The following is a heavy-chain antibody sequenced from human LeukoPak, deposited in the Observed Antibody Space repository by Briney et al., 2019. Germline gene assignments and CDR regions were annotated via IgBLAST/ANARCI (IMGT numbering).Heavy chain of an antibody. CDR1: GYSISSGYY. CDR3: ARGVYYDSSGSDTNFDY. CDR2: IYHSGST. D-gene: IGHD3-22*01. V-gene: IGHV4-38-2*02. Sequence: SETLSLTCTVSGYSISSGYYWGWIRQPPGKGLEWIGSIYHSGSTYYNPSLKSRVTISVDTSKNQFSLKLSSVTAADTAVYYCARGVYYDSSGSDTNFDYWGQGTLVTVSS. J-gene: IGHJ4*02.